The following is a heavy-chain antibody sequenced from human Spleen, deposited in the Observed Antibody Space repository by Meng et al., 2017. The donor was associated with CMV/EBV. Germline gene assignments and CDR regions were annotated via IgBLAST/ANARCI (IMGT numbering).Heavy chain of an antibody. CDR1: GFIFRNFW. D-gene: IGHD3-3*01. V-gene: IGHV3-7*01. J-gene: IGHJ5*02. CDR2: IKDNGRAA. CDR3: FMGHYSGA. Sequence: LRLSCEASGFIFRNFWMNWVRQAPGKGLEWVANIKDNGRAAYYGDSVKGRFRITRDNARDSLYLEMNRLRGEDTAVYYCFMGHYSGAWGQGTLVTVSS.